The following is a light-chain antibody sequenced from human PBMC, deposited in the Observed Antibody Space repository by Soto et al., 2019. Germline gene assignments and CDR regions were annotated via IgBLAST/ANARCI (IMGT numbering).Light chain of an antibody. V-gene: IGLV2-14*01. CDR2: EVS. J-gene: IGLJ2*01. CDR1: SSDVGAYNY. Sequence: QSVLTQPASVSGSPRQSITISCTGTSSDVGAYNYVSWYQQHPGKAPKLMIFEVSDRPSGVSNRFSGSKSGNTASLTISGLQAEDEADYYCSSYTSSNTLVFGGGTKLTVL. CDR3: SSYTSSNTLV.